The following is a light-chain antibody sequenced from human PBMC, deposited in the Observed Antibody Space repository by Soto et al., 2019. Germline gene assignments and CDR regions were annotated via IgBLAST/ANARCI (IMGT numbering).Light chain of an antibody. J-gene: IGKJ2*01. Sequence: EIVMTQSPATLSVSPGDRVALSCWASQSVGSYLAWYQQKPGQPPRLLIYETSTRATGIPARFSGSGSGTEFALTISGLPSEDFAIYYCQQSNKWPLTFGQGTKLEIK. CDR2: ETS. CDR1: QSVGSY. V-gene: IGKV3-15*01. CDR3: QQSNKWPLT.